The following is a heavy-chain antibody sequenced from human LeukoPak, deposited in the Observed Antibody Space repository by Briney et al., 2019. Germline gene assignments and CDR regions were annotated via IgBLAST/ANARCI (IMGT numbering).Heavy chain of an antibody. Sequence: ASVKVSCKASGYTFTSYAMNWVRQAPGQGLEWMGWISAYNGNTNYAQKLQGRVTMTTDTSTSTAYMELRSLRSDDTAVYYCARTYYDSSGSPAGDYWGQGTLVTVSS. V-gene: IGHV1-18*01. CDR1: GYTFTSYA. CDR2: ISAYNGNT. J-gene: IGHJ4*02. CDR3: ARTYYDSSGSPAGDY. D-gene: IGHD3-22*01.